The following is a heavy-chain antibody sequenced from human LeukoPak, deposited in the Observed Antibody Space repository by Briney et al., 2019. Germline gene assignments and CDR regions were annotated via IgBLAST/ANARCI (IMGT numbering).Heavy chain of an antibody. CDR3: AIRGPSRSLFGFDI. V-gene: IGHV3-23*01. CDR1: GFTFSSSA. Sequence: GGSLRLSCAASGFTFSSSAMSWVRQAPGKGLDWVSAISGSGGNTYYADSVKGRFTISRDNSKNTLYLQMNSLRAEDTAVYYCAIRGPSRSLFGFDIWGQGTMVTVSS. CDR2: ISGSGGNT. J-gene: IGHJ3*02. D-gene: IGHD2-2*01.